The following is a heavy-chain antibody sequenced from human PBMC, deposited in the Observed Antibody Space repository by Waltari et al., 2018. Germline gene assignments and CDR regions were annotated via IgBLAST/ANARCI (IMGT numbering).Heavy chain of an antibody. CDR3: ATDWGYCSDDSCYVGERGDY. Sequence: VQLIQSGAEVKKPGASVRLSCKVSGYRRPELSIHWVRQPPGKGLEWMGGFDPERRDTTYAQRFQGRVTMTEDTSTDTAYMELRSLTSDDTAVFYCATDWGYCSDDSCYVGERGDYWGQGTLVTVSS. V-gene: IGHV1-24*01. J-gene: IGHJ4*02. CDR1: GYRRPELS. D-gene: IGHD2-15*01. CDR2: FDPERRDT.